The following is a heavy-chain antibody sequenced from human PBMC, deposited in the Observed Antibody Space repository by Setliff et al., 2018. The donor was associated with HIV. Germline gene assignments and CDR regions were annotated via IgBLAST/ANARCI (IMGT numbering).Heavy chain of an antibody. V-gene: IGHV1-24*01. CDR2: FDPEDGGT. J-gene: IGHJ4*02. CDR3: ARHDILTGYYTYFDY. Sequence: ASVKVSCKVSGYTLTELSIHWVRQAPGKGLEWMGGFDPEDGGTIHAQKFQGRVTMTEDTSTDTAYMELRSLRPDDTAVYYCARHDILTGYYTYFDYWGQGTLVTVSS. CDR1: GYTLTELS. D-gene: IGHD3-9*01.